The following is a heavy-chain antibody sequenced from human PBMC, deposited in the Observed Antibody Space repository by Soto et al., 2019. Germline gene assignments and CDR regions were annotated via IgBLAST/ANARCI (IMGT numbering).Heavy chain of an antibody. CDR1: GYTLTGYY. D-gene: IGHD6-13*01. Sequence: ASVKVSCKASGYTLTGYYMHWVRQAPGQGLEWMGWINPNSGGTNYAQKFQGRVTMTRDTSISTAYMELSRLRSDDTAVYYCARVRGLGYRSGAFDIWGQGTMVTVSS. CDR3: ARVRGLGYRSGAFDI. CDR2: INPNSGGT. V-gene: IGHV1-2*02. J-gene: IGHJ3*02.